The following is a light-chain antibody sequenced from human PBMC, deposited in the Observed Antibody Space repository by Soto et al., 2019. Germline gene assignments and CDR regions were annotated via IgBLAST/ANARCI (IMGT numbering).Light chain of an antibody. V-gene: IGKV3-20*01. CDR2: GAS. J-gene: IGKJ2*01. CDR1: HAITTNY. CDR3: QLYGASDLFT. Sequence: LTQSPGTLSLSPGESATLSCTASHAITTNYIAWYQHKLGRPPRLLIAGASSRATGVPDRFSGSGSGTAFTLTISRLEPGDSATYYCQLYGASDLFTFGPGTKLEI.